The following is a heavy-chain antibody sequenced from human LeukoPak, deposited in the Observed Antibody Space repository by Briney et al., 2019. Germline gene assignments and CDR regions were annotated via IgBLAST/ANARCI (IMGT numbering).Heavy chain of an antibody. D-gene: IGHD3-3*02. CDR3: ARDSTGYWYFDL. V-gene: IGHV3-21*01. Sequence: GGSLRLSCAASGFTFSSYSMNWVRQAPGKGLEWVSSISSSSSYIYYADSVKGRFTISRDNVKNSLYLQMNSLRAEDTAVYYCARDSTGYWYFDLWGRGTLVSVSS. CDR1: GFTFSSYS. CDR2: ISSSSSYI. J-gene: IGHJ2*01.